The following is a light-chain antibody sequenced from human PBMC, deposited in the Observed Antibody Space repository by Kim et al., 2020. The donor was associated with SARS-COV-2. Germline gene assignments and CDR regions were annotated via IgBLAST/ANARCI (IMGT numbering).Light chain of an antibody. J-gene: IGLJ2*01. CDR3: SFRDSSGNL. CDR2: AKN. V-gene: IGLV3-19*01. CDR1: SLRYCC. Sequence: SVALGQSGRITRQGDSLRYCCASLFQEKPVQAPVVVFYAKNSRPAGIPVRFAGASSGSRASLTISGAQAEAEADYYCSFRDSSGNLFGGGSQLTVL.